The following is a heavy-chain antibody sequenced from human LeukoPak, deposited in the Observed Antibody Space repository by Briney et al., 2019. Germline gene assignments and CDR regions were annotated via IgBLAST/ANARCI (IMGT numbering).Heavy chain of an antibody. CDR3: AKRGRGSGFYYFDY. J-gene: IGHJ4*02. CDR2: IYSGGST. CDR1: GFTVSSNY. Sequence: GGSLRLSCAASGFTVSSNYMSWVRQAPGKGLEWVSVIYSGGSTYYADSVKGRFTISRDNSKNTLYLQMNSLRAEDTAVYYCAKRGRGSGFYYFDYWGQGTLVTVSS. D-gene: IGHD6-19*01. V-gene: IGHV3-66*01.